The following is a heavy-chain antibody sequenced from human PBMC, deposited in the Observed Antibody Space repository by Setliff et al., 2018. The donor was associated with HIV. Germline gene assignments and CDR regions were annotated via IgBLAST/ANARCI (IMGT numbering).Heavy chain of an antibody. J-gene: IGHJ6*03. Sequence: ASVKVSCKASAFTFTNFGISWVRQATGQGLEWMGWISAYNGNTNYAQKFLGRVTMTTDTSTSTAYMELRSLRSDDTAVYYCARAGVYHNQNHYYYYYYMDVWGKGTTVTVSS. CDR2: ISAYNGNT. CDR3: ARAGVYHNQNHYYYYYYMDV. D-gene: IGHD1-20*01. V-gene: IGHV1-18*01. CDR1: AFTFTNFG.